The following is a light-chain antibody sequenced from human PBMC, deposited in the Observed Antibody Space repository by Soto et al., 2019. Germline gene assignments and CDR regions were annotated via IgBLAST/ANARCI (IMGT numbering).Light chain of an antibody. V-gene: IGLV3-21*02. Sequence: SYELTQPPSVSVAPGQTAKVICGGDNIGSKSVHWYQQKPGRAPVLVVYDDSDRPSGIPERFAGFNSGNTASLTISRVEVGDEADYYCQVWDPSTDHYVFGTGTKLTVL. CDR1: NIGSKS. CDR3: QVWDPSTDHYV. CDR2: DDS. J-gene: IGLJ1*01.